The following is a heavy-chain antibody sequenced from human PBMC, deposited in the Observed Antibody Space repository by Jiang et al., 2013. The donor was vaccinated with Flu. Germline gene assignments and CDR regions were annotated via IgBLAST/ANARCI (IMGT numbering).Heavy chain of an antibody. CDR2: MYIDGDI. D-gene: IGHD2-15*01. J-gene: IGHJ5*02. CDR1: GFTVSSAC. Sequence: GGSLRLSCAPSGFTVSSACVSWVRQAPGKGLEWVSVMYIDGDIYYADTVKGRFTISRDNSKNTVYLQMNSLRTEDTAVYHCARVFGDGWWVDLWGQGTLVTVSS. V-gene: IGHV3-53*05. CDR3: ARVFGDGWWVDL.